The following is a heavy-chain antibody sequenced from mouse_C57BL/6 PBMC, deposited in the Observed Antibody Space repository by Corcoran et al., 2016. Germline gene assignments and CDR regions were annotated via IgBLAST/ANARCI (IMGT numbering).Heavy chain of an antibody. CDR2: INTYSGVP. CDR1: GYTFTTYG. D-gene: IGHD1-1*01. CDR3: ARELLANLDY. Sequence: QIQLVQAGPELKKPGETVKISCKASGYTFTTYGLRWVKQAPGKGLKWMGWINTYSGVPTYADDFKGRFAFSLETSASTAYLQINNLKNEDTATYFCARELLANLDYWGQGTTLTVSS. J-gene: IGHJ2*01. V-gene: IGHV9-3*01.